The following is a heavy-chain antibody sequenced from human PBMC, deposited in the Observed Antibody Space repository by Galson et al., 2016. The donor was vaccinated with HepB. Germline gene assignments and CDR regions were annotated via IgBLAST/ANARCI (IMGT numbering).Heavy chain of an antibody. V-gene: IGHV4-59*02. CDR2: FFYSGTTT. D-gene: IGHD1-26*01. CDR1: SDSVKSDY. Sequence: SETLSLTCTVSSDSVKSDYWSWIRQPPGKGLEWIGYFFYSGTTTTYNPSLEGRATISVDPSKHQIFLELISVTAADTAVYYCARKHRSGSYYGGVSAFFDPWGQGVLVTVAS. CDR3: ARKHRSGSYYGGVSAFFDP. J-gene: IGHJ5*02.